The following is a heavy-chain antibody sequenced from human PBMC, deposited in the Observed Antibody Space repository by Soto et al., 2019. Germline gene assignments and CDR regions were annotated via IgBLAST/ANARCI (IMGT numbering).Heavy chain of an antibody. D-gene: IGHD2-15*01. CDR1: GYTFISHG. Sequence: QVQLVQSGVEVKKPGASVKVSCKASGYTFISHGISWVRQAPGQGLEWMGWISGKNGNTNYAQKLQGRVTLTTDTSTSTAYMVLRSLRSDDTAVYYCARVSSSIVVVPDYGMDVWGQGTTVTVSS. V-gene: IGHV1-18*04. CDR2: ISGKNGNT. J-gene: IGHJ6*02. CDR3: ARVSSSIVVVPDYGMDV.